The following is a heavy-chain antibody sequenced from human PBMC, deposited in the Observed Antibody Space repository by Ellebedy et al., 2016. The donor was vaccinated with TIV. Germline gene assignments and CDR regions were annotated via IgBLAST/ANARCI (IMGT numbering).Heavy chain of an antibody. Sequence: PGGSLRLSCAASGFTFSSYAMHWVRQAPGKGLEWVAVISYDGSSKYYVDSVKGRFTISRDNSKNTLYLQMNSLRAEDTAEYYCASSPALAVAAAYWGQGTLVTVSS. CDR3: ASSPALAVAAAY. J-gene: IGHJ4*02. CDR2: ISYDGSSK. CDR1: GFTFSSYA. V-gene: IGHV3-30-3*01. D-gene: IGHD6-13*01.